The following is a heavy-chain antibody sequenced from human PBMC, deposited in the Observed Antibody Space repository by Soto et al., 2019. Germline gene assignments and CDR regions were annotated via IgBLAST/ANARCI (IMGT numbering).Heavy chain of an antibody. V-gene: IGHV3-48*02. CDR3: ARIKLVDFFFINVDVYDMDV. J-gene: IGHJ6*02. CDR2: ISSDSRYI. CDR1: GFTLSNYA. Sequence: EVQLVESGGGLVQPGGSLRLSCAASGFTLSNYAVNWVRQAPGKGLEWVSYISSDSRYIYHGDSVKGRVTISRDNARNSVYMQMNSLRDEETAVYYCARIKLVDFFFINVDVYDMDVWGQGTPVTVAS. D-gene: IGHD2-15*01.